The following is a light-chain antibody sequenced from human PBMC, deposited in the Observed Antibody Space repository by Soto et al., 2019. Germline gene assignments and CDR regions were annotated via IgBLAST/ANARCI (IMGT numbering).Light chain of an antibody. CDR3: SSYAGSNNYV. Sequence: QSALTQPPSASGSPGQSVTISCTGTSSDVGGYNYVSWYQQHPGKAPKLMIYEVSKRPSGVPNRFSGVKSGNTASLTVSGLQAEDEADYYCSSYAGSNNYVFGTGTKLTVL. CDR2: EVS. J-gene: IGLJ1*01. V-gene: IGLV2-8*01. CDR1: SSDVGGYNY.